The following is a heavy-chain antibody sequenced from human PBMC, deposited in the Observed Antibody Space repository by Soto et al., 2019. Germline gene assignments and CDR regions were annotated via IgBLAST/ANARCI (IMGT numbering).Heavy chain of an antibody. V-gene: IGHV3-23*01. J-gene: IGHJ4*02. CDR3: AKPLQRRYDYYFDY. D-gene: IGHD1-20*01. CDR2: ISGSGGST. CDR1: GFTFNSYA. Sequence: GGSLRLSCAASGFTFNSYAMSWVRQAPGKGLEWVSAISGSGGSTYYADSVKGRFTISRDNSKNTLNLQMNSLRAEDTAVYYCAKPLQRRYDYYFDYWGQGTLVTVSS.